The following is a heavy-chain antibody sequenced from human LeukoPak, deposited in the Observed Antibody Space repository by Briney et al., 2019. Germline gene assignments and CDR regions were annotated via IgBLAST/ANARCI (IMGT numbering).Heavy chain of an antibody. V-gene: IGHV1-2*02. D-gene: IGHD2-15*01. CDR1: GYTFTGYY. J-gene: IGHJ3*02. CDR3: ARESRDKGDAFDI. CDR2: INPNSGGT. Sequence: ASVKVSCKASGYTFTGYYIHWVRQAPGQGLEWMGWINPNSGGTNYAQKFQGRVTMTRDTSISTAYMELSRLRSDDTAVYYCARESRDKGDAFDIWGQGTMVTVSS.